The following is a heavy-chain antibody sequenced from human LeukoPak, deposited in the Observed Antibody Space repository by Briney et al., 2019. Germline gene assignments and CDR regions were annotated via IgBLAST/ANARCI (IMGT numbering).Heavy chain of an antibody. D-gene: IGHD5/OR15-5a*01. CDR2: IKQDGSEK. CDR1: GFTFSSHW. J-gene: IGHJ4*02. V-gene: IGHV3-7*05. CDR3: VRDVWYFGY. Sequence: GGSLRLSCAASGFTFSSHWMSWVLQAPGKGLEWVANIKQDGSEKSYVDSVKGRFTISRDNAKNSLYLQMNSLRVEDTAVYYCVRDVWYFGYWGPRTLVTVSS.